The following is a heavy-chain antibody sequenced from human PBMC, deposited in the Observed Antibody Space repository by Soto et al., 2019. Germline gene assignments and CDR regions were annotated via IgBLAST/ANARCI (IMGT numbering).Heavy chain of an antibody. CDR3: AASYCAKVGAGQVRGPGYRDY. J-gene: IGHJ4*02. V-gene: IGHV4-4*01. CDR1: ACSITSGYW. Sequence: PPETQSLTCPCSACSITSGYWWSWVRPSPGKGLEWIGEVYRNGNTNYNPSLKRRVTLSVDRSKNQFSLRLTSVTAADTAVYFCAASYCAKVGAGQVRGPGYRDYWGQGTLVTVSS. CDR2: VYRNGNT. D-gene: IGHD1-26*01.